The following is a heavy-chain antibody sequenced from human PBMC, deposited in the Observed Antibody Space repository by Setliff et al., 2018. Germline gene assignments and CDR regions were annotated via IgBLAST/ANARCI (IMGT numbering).Heavy chain of an antibody. CDR2: IIPILGKT. CDR3: ARLRENSGSYWGLNYYYYMDV. Sequence: SVKVSCKASGGTFSNYAISWVRQAPGQGLEWMGGIIPILGKTNYAQKFQGRVSITTDKSTRTAYMELSSLRSEDTAMYYCARLRENSGSYWGLNYYYYMDVWGKGTTVTVSS. V-gene: IGHV1-69*10. J-gene: IGHJ6*03. D-gene: IGHD1-26*01. CDR1: GGTFSNYA.